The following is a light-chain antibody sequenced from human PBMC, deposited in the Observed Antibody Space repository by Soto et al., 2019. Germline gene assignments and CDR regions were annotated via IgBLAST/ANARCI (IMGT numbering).Light chain of an antibody. CDR2: DTS. J-gene: IGLJ2*01. CDR1: TGAVTSGHY. V-gene: IGLV7-46*01. Sequence: QAVVTQEPSLTVSPGGTVTLTCGSSTGAVTSGHYPYWFQQKPGQAPRTLIYDTSNKHSWTPARFSGSLLGGKAALTLSGAQPEDEAEYYCLLSYSGARSGVFGGGTKSPS. CDR3: LLSYSGARSGV.